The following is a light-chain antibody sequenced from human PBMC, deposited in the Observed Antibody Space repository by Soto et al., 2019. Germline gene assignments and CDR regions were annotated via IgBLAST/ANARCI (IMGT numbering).Light chain of an antibody. Sequence: QSALTQPASVSGSPGQSITISCTGTSSDIGHYDYVSWYQQHPGKAPKLMVFEVSNRPSGVSYRFSGSKSGNTASLTISGLQAEDEADYFCSSYSISTAYLFGTGTKLTVL. J-gene: IGLJ1*01. CDR1: SSDIGHYDY. V-gene: IGLV2-14*01. CDR2: EVS. CDR3: SSYSISTAYL.